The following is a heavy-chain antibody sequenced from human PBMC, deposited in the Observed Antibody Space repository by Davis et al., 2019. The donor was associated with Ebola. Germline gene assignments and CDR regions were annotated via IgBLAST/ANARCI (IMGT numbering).Heavy chain of an antibody. V-gene: IGHV1-18*01. CDR3: ARRVGARSGFDS. CDR1: GYTFTSYG. D-gene: IGHD1-26*01. CDR2: ISAYNGNT. Sequence: ASVKVSCKASGYTFTSYGISWVRQAPGQGLEWMGWISAYNGNTNYAQKFQDRVTMTRNISIGTAYMELNSLRSEDTAVYFCARRVGARSGFDSWGLGTLVTVSS. J-gene: IGHJ4*02.